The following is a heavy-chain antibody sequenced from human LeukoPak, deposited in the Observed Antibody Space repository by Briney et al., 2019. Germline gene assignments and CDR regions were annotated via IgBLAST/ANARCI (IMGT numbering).Heavy chain of an antibody. J-gene: IGHJ5*02. CDR3: ARGGSGYDWFDP. CDR1: GGSISSYY. Sequence: SETLSLTCTVSGGSISSYYWSWIRQPPGKGLEWIGFISYSGTTNYNPSLKSRVTILVDTSKKQFSLKLSSVTAADTAVYYCARGGSGYDWFDPWGQGTLVTVFS. CDR2: ISYSGTT. V-gene: IGHV4-59*01. D-gene: IGHD5-12*01.